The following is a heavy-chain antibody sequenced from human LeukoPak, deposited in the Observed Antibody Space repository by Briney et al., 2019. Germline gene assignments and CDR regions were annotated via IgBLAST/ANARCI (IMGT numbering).Heavy chain of an antibody. V-gene: IGHV4-39*07. CDR1: GGSISSSSYY. CDR3: ASNPLGSGSYYWWA. D-gene: IGHD1-26*01. Sequence: SSETLSLTCTVSGGSISSSSYYWGWIRQPPGKGLEWIGSIYYSGSTYYNPSLKSRVTISVDTSKNQFSLKLSSVTAADTAAYYCASNPLGSGSYYWWAWGQGTLVTVSS. J-gene: IGHJ5*02. CDR2: IYYSGST.